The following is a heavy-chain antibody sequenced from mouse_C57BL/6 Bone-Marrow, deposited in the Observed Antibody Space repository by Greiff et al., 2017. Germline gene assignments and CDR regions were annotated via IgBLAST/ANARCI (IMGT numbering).Heavy chain of an antibody. V-gene: IGHV2-2*01. CDR1: GFSLTSYG. D-gene: IGHD2-4*01. CDR3: ARPLYDYADRFAY. J-gene: IGHJ3*01. Sequence: QVQLQQSGPGLAQPSQSLSITCTVSGFSLTSYGVHWVRQSPGKGLEWLGVIWSGGSTDYNAAFISRLSISKDNSKSQVFFKMNSLQADDTAIYYCARPLYDYADRFAYWGQGTLVTVSA. CDR2: IWSGGST.